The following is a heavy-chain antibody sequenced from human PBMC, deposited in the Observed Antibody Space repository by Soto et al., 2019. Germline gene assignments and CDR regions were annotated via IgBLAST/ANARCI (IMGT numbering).Heavy chain of an antibody. CDR1: GGSISSSSYY. CDR2: IYYSRST. D-gene: IGHD1-26*01. J-gene: IGHJ4*02. V-gene: IGHV4-39*01. CDR3: ARVVVGATKGGGIFDY. Sequence: QLQLQESGPGLVKPSETLSLTCTVSGGSISSSSYYWGWIRQPPGKGLEWIGSIYYSRSTYYNPSLKSRVTISVDTSKNQFSLKLSSVTAADTAVYYCARVVVGATKGGGIFDYWGQGTLVTVSS.